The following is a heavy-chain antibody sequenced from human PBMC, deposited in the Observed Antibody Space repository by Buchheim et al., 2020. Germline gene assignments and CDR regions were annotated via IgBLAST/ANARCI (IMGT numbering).Heavy chain of an antibody. CDR1: GGSIRSGDYY. Sequence: QVQLQESGPGLVKPSQTLSLTCTVSGGSIRSGDYYWSWIRQPPGKGLEWIGYIYYSGSTHYNPSLKSRVIISVDTSKNQFSLKLSSVTAADTAVYYCARDSMTSATETIYYYYYGMDVWGQGTT. D-gene: IGHD4-17*01. V-gene: IGHV4-30-4*01. CDR2: IYYSGST. J-gene: IGHJ6*02. CDR3: ARDSMTSATETIYYYYYGMDV.